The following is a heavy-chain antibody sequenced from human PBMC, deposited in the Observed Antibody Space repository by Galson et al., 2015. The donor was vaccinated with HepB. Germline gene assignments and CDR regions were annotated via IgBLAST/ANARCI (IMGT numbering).Heavy chain of an antibody. CDR2: IYSGGST. CDR3: ARDRQRLYGSGSYVY. V-gene: IGHV3-53*05. J-gene: IGHJ4*02. D-gene: IGHD3-10*01. Sequence: SLRLSCAASGFTVSSNYMSWVHQAPGKGLEWVSVIYSGGSTYYADSVKGRFTISRDNSKNTLYLQMNSLRAEDTAVYYCARDRQRLYGSGSYVYWGQGTLVTVSS. CDR1: GFTVSSNY.